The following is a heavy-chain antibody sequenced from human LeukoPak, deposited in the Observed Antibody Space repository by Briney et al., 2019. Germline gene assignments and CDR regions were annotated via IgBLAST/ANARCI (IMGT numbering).Heavy chain of an antibody. CDR2: VSGSGDRM. CDR1: GFTSSSYA. V-gene: IGHV3-23*01. Sequence: GGSLRLSCAASGFTSSSYALNWVRQAPGKGLEWVATVSGSGDRMHHADSVKGRFTISRDNSKNTIYLQMNSLRAEDTALYYCAKAAAAPGFDFWGRGTLVTVSS. D-gene: IGHD6-13*01. J-gene: IGHJ4*02. CDR3: AKAAAAPGFDF.